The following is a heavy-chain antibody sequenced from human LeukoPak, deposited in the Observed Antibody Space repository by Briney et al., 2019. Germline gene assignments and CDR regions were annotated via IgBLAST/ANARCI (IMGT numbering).Heavy chain of an antibody. CDR2: ISHTSSTR. CDR3: ARISKGMDV. V-gene: IGHV3-11*01. CDR1: GFTFSDYY. Sequence: GGSLRLSCAVSGFTFSDYYMSWIRQAPGKGLEWISYISHTSSTRNYADSVKGRFTISRDNAKNSLYLQMNSLRAEDTAVYYCARISKGMDVWGQGTTVTVSS. J-gene: IGHJ6*02.